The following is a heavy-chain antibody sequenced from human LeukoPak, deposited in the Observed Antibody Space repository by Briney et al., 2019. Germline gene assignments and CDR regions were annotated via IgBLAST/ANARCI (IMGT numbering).Heavy chain of an antibody. D-gene: IGHD3-10*01. V-gene: IGHV3-30-3*01. J-gene: IGHJ5*02. Sequence: PGGSLRLACAASGFTFSSYAMSWVCQAPGKGLGRVSVISYDGSNKYYADSVKGRFTISRDNSKNTLYLQMNSLRAEDTAVYYCARGQTMVRRVMRNWFDPWGQGTLVTVSS. CDR2: ISYDGSNK. CDR3: ARGQTMVRRVMRNWFDP. CDR1: GFTFSSYA.